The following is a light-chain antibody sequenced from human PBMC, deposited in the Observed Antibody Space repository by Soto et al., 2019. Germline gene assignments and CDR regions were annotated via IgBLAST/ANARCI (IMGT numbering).Light chain of an antibody. CDR2: DAS. V-gene: IGKV1-5*01. Sequence: DIQMTQSPSTLSASVGDRVTITCRASQSISRSLAWYQQKPGKAPSLLIYDASSLEGGVPSTFSGSGFGTEFTLTISNLQPADFATYSCQQYRDFLISFGPGTTVDFK. J-gene: IGKJ3*01. CDR3: QQYRDFLIS. CDR1: QSISRS.